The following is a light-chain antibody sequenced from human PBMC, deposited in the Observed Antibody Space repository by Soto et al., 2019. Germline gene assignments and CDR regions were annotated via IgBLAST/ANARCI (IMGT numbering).Light chain of an antibody. Sequence: DIQITQSPSSVSASVGDRVTITCRARQDLSSWFAWFHQKQGKAPKLLIYAASSLQIGVPSRLRGSGSVPDVTLTISSLQPEDYATYYCAQGNIFPLTFCGGTKVEIK. CDR3: AQGNIFPLT. J-gene: IGKJ4*01. CDR2: AAS. CDR1: QDLSSW. V-gene: IGKV1-12*01.